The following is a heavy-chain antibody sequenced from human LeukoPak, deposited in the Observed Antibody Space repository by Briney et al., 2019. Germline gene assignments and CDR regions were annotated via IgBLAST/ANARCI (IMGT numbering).Heavy chain of an antibody. CDR3: ARVRVYTLLFDY. V-gene: IGHV4-59*01. D-gene: IGHD2-2*02. Sequence: PSETLSLTCTVSGGSISSYYWSWIRQPPGKGLEWIGYIYYSGSTNYNPSLKSRVTISVDTSKNQFSLKLSSVTAADTAVYYCARVRVYTLLFDYWRQGTLVTVSS. CDR2: IYYSGST. CDR1: GGSISSYY. J-gene: IGHJ4*02.